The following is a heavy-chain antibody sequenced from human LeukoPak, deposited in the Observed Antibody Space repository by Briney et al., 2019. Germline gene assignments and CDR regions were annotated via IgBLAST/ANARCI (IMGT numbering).Heavy chain of an antibody. CDR2: INAGNGNT. J-gene: IGHJ3*02. CDR1: GYTFTSHA. Sequence: ASVKVSCKASGYTFTSHAMHWVRQAPGQRLEWMGWINAGNGNTKYSQKFQGRVTITRDTSASTAYMELSSLRSEDTAVYYCARHFDSSFAFDIWGQGTMVTVSS. V-gene: IGHV1-3*01. CDR3: ARHFDSSFAFDI. D-gene: IGHD3-22*01.